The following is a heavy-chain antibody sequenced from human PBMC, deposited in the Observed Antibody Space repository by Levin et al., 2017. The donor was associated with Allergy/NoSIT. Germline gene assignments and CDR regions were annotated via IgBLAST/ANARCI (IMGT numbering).Heavy chain of an antibody. CDR1: GFTFSNFA. CDR2: ISYHGSDK. Sequence: GGSLRLSCATSGFTFSNFAMYWVRQAPGKGLEWVAVISYHGSDKYYGDSVKGRFTISRDNSKNTLYLQMNSLRAEDTAVYYCARSFITRILDGMDVWGQGTTVTVSS. D-gene: IGHD3-22*01. V-gene: IGHV3-30-3*01. J-gene: IGHJ6*02. CDR3: ARSFITRILDGMDV.